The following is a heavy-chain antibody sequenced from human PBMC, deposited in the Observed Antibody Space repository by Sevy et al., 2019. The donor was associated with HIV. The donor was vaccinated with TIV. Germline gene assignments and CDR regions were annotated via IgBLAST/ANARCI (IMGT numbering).Heavy chain of an antibody. CDR2: INSDGSST. D-gene: IGHD1-26*01. J-gene: IGHJ6*02. CDR1: GFTFSSYW. V-gene: IGHV3-74*01. CDR3: ARDCNSATCLWGLDV. Sequence: GGSLRLSCAASGFTFSSYWMHWVRQAPGKGLVWVSRINSDGSSTSYADSVKGRFTISRDNAKNTLYLQMNSLRAEDTAVYYCARDCNSATCLWGLDVWGPGTTVTVSS.